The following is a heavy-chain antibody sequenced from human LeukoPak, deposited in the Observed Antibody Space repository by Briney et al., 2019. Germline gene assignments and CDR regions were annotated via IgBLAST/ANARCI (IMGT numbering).Heavy chain of an antibody. D-gene: IGHD6-19*01. Sequence: GASVKLSCKASGYTFTGYYMHWVRQAPGQGLEWMGWTNPNSGGTNYAQKLQGRVTMTTDTSTSTAYMELRSLRSDDTAVYYCERDQGTYSSGWYRDYCYYMDDWGKGTTVTISS. CDR1: GYTFTGYY. V-gene: IGHV1-2*02. J-gene: IGHJ6*03. CDR2: TNPNSGGT. CDR3: ERDQGTYSSGWYRDYCYYMDD.